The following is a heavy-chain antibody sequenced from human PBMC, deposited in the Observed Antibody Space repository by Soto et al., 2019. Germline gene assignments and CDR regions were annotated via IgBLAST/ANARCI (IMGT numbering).Heavy chain of an antibody. CDR3: ARDNYDYGDYPPDY. Sequence: EVQLVESGGGLVQPGGSLRLSCAASGFTFSSYWMSWVRQAPGKGLEWVANIKQDGSEKYYVDSVKGRFTISRDNAKNSLYLQMNSLRAEDTAVYYCARDNYDYGDYPPDYWGQGTLVTVSS. V-gene: IGHV3-7*01. CDR2: IKQDGSEK. J-gene: IGHJ4*02. D-gene: IGHD4-17*01. CDR1: GFTFSSYW.